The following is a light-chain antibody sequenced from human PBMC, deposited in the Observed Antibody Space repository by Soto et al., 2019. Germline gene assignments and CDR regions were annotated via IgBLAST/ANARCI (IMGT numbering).Light chain of an antibody. CDR2: EVS. Sequence: QSALPQPASVSGSPGQSITISCTGTNNDIGGYNYVSWYDHHPGKAPRLIIYEVSNRPSGVSNRFSGSKSGNTAYLTISGLQAEDEAHYYCISYRTASTCVFGIATKVAVL. CDR3: ISYRTASTCV. V-gene: IGLV2-14*01. J-gene: IGLJ1*01. CDR1: NNDIGGYNY.